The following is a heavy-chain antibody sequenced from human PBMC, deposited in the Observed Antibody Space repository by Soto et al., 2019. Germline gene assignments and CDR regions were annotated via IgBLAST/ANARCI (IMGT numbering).Heavy chain of an antibody. CDR3: ARDQGAGQYGMDV. V-gene: IGHV1-18*01. Sequence: ASVKVSCKASGYTFTSYGVSWVRQAPGQGLEWMGWISAYNGDTNYAQKVQGRVTMTTDTSATTTYMELRSPRPDDTAVYYCARDQGAGQYGMDVWGQGTTVTVS. CDR1: GYTFTSYG. J-gene: IGHJ6*02. CDR2: ISAYNGDT.